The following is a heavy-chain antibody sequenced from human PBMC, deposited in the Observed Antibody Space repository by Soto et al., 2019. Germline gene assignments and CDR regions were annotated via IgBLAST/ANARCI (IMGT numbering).Heavy chain of an antibody. J-gene: IGHJ4*02. CDR1: GGSFSGYY. Sequence: SETLSLTCAVYGGSFSGYYWSWIRQPPGKGLEWIGEINHSGSTNYNPSLKSRVTISVDTSKNQFSLKLSSVTAADTAVYYCARGKPNYCSSTSCYTARGSVYYFDYWGQGTLVPVSS. D-gene: IGHD2-2*02. CDR2: INHSGST. CDR3: ARGKPNYCSSTSCYTARGSVYYFDY. V-gene: IGHV4-34*01.